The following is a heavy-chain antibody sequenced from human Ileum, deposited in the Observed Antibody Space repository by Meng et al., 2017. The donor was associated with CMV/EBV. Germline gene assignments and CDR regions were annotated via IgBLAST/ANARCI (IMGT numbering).Heavy chain of an antibody. CDR1: GFTFSSYE. J-gene: IGHJ6*02. Sequence: GESLKISCAASGFTFSSYEMNWVRQAPGKGLEWVSYISSSGSTIYYADSVKGRFTISRDNAKNSLYLQMNSLRAEDTAVYYCARTGIDFWSGLYYYYGMDVWGQGTTVTVSS. D-gene: IGHD3-3*01. CDR3: ARTGIDFWSGLYYYYGMDV. CDR2: ISSSGSTI. V-gene: IGHV3-48*03.